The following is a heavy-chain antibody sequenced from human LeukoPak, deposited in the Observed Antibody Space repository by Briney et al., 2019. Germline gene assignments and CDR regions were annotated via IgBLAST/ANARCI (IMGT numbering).Heavy chain of an antibody. V-gene: IGHV3-30-3*02. CDR2: ISYDGSNK. Sequence: GGSLRLSCAASGFTFSSYAMHWVRQAPGKGLEWVAVISYDGSNKYYADSVKGRFTVSRDNSKNTLYLQMNSLRAEDTAVYYCSKRITGTSWFDPWGQGSLVTVSS. CDR1: GFTFSSYA. D-gene: IGHD1-7*01. CDR3: SKRITGTSWFDP. J-gene: IGHJ5*02.